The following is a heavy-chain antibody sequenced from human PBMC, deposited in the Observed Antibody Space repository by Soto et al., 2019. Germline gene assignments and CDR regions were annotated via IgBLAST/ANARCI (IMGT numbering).Heavy chain of an antibody. CDR2: ISAYNGNT. J-gene: IGHJ6*04. V-gene: IGHV1-18*04. CDR1: GYTFTSYG. CDR3: ARDWGYDRYYYYGMDV. Sequence: ASVKVSCKASGYTFTSYGISWVRQAPGQGLEWMGWISAYNGNTNYAQKLQGRVTMTTDTSTSTAYMELRSLRSDDTAVYYCARDWGYDRYYYYGMDVWGKGTTVTVSS. D-gene: IGHD5-12*01.